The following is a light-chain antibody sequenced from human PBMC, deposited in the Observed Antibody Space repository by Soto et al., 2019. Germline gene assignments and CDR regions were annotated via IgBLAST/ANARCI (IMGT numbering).Light chain of an antibody. J-gene: IGKJ1*01. CDR3: QQYNNWPRT. Sequence: EIVLTQSPGTLSLSPGERVTLSCRASQSVSSNLVWYQQKPGQAPRLLIYDTSTRATGIPARFSGSGSGTEFTLTISSLQSEDFAVYYCQQYNNWPRTFGQGTKVDIK. V-gene: IGKV3-15*01. CDR2: DTS. CDR1: QSVSSN.